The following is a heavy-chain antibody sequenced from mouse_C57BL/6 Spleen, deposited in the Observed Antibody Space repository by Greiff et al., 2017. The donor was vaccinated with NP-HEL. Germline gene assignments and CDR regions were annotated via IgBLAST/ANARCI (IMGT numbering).Heavy chain of an antibody. Sequence: EVQLQQSGPELVKPGASVKISCKASGYTFTDYYMNWVKQSHGKSLEWIGDINPNNGGTSYNQKFKGKATLTVDKSSSTAYMELRSLTSEDSAVYYCARSFYYGNYFYAMDYWGQGTSVTVSS. CDR3: ARSFYYGNYFYAMDY. V-gene: IGHV1-26*01. D-gene: IGHD2-1*01. J-gene: IGHJ4*01. CDR1: GYTFTDYY. CDR2: INPNNGGT.